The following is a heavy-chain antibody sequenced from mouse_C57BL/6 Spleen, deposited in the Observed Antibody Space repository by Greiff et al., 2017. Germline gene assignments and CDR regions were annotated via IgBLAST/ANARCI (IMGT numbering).Heavy chain of an antibody. V-gene: IGHV5-15*01. CDR1: GFTFSDYG. CDR3: ARQPSYWYFDV. J-gene: IGHJ1*03. CDR2: ISNLAYSI. Sequence: DVKLVESGGGLVQPGGSLKLSCAASGFTFSDYGMAWVRQAPRKGPEWVAFISNLAYSIYYADTVTGRFTISRENAKNTLYLEMSSLRSEDTAMYYCARQPSYWYFDVWGTGTTVTVSS.